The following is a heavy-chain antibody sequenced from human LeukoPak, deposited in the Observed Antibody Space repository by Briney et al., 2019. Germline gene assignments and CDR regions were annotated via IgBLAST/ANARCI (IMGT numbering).Heavy chain of an antibody. CDR2: INPSGGTT. J-gene: IGHJ4*02. CDR3: ARSLTGYYDSSGF. D-gene: IGHD3-22*01. V-gene: IGHV1-46*01. Sequence: GASVQVSCKASGYTFTSYYMHWVRQAPGQGLEWMGIINPSGGTTSYAQKFQGRVTMTRDTSTSTIYMELSSLRSEDTAVYYCARSLTGYYDSSGFWGQGTLVTVSS. CDR1: GYTFTSYY.